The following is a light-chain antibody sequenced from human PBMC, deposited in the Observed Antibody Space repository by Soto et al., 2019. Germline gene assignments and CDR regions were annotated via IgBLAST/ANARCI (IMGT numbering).Light chain of an antibody. CDR2: GAS. CDR1: QSVTNSF. CDR3: QQYGGSPLT. V-gene: IGKV3-20*01. Sequence: EILLTQSPGTLSLSPGERATLSYRASQSVTNSFLAWYQQKPGQAPRLLIHGASSRATGIPDRFSGSGSGTDFTLTISRLEPEDFAVYYCQQYGGSPLTYGGGTKVEIK. J-gene: IGKJ4*01.